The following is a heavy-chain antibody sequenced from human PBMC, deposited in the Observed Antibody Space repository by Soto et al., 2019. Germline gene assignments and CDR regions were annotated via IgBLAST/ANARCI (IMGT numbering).Heavy chain of an antibody. CDR1: GLTFSTYA. CDR2: ISASGGST. V-gene: IGHV3-23*01. D-gene: IGHD6-6*01. J-gene: IGHJ3*02. CDR3: AKDRSNWSGRASDI. Sequence: PGGSLRLSCAASGLTFSTYAMSWVRQAPGKGLEWVSVISASGGSTYYADSVKGRFTISRDNSKDTVSLQMNSLRAEDTAVYYCAKDRSNWSGRASDIWGQGTMVTVSS.